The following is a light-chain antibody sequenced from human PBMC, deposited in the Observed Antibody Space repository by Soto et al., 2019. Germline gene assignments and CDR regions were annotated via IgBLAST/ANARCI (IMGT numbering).Light chain of an antibody. CDR2: EVS. CDR3: SSYTSSSTPLYV. V-gene: IGLV2-14*01. J-gene: IGLJ1*01. CDR1: SSDVGGYNY. Sequence: QSALTQPASVSGSPGQSITISCTGTSSDVGGYNYVSWYQQHPGKAPKLMIYEVSNRPSGVSNRFSGAKSGNTASLTISGLQAEAEADYYCSSYTSSSTPLYVFGTGTKVTVL.